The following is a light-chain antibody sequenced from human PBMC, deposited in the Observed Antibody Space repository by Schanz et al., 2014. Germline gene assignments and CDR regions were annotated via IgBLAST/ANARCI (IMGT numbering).Light chain of an antibody. CDR2: DVS. CDR3: SSYAGSNNLV. CDR1: SSDVGGYNY. J-gene: IGLJ3*02. Sequence: QSALTQPASVSGSPGQSITISCTGTSSDVGGYNYVSWYQQHPGKAPKLMIYDVSNRPSGVSNRFSGSKSGNTASLTVSGLQAEDENDYYCSSYAGSNNLVFGGGTKLTV. V-gene: IGLV2-14*01.